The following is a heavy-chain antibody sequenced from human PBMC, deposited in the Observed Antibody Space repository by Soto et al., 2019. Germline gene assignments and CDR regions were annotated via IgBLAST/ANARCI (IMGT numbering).Heavy chain of an antibody. CDR3: ARETLRDAIDI. V-gene: IGHV3-48*03. Sequence: GGSLRLSCVASGFDFRSYEMNWVRQAPGKGLEWVSNIRANGESIYYADSVKGRVSVSRDNAKNSLFLEVNSLRVDDTAVYYCARETLRDAIDIWGQGTMVTVSS. CDR1: GFDFRSYE. CDR2: IRANGESI. J-gene: IGHJ3*02.